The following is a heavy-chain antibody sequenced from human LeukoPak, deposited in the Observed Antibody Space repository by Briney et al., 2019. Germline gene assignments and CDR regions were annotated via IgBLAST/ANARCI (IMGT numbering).Heavy chain of an antibody. J-gene: IGHJ4*02. V-gene: IGHV3-30*03. CDR1: GFIFSSYG. CDR3: AREGTYYYDS. Sequence: GGSLRLSCAASGFIFSSYGMHWVRQAPGKGLEWVAVISYDGSNKYYADSVKGRFTISRDNSKNTLYLQMNSLRAEDTAVYYCAREGTYYYDSWGQGTLVTVSS. D-gene: IGHD3-22*01. CDR2: ISYDGSNK.